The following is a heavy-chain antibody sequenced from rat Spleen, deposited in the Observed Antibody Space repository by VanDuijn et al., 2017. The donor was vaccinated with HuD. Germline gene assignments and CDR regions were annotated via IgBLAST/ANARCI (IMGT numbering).Heavy chain of an antibody. CDR1: GFTFSDYT. J-gene: IGHJ3*01. CDR2: ISTGGGNT. CDR3: ARLEPNSHWFAY. Sequence: EVQLVESGGGLVQPGRSLKLSCAASGFTFSDYTMAWVRQTPTKGLEWVASISTGGGNTYYRDSVKGRFTISRDNAKNTQYLQMDSLRSEDTATYYCARLEPNSHWFAYWGQGTLVTVSS. V-gene: IGHV5S14*01. D-gene: IGHD5-1*01.